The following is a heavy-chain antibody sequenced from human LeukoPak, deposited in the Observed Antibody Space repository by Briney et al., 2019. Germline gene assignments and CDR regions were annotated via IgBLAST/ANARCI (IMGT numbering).Heavy chain of an antibody. D-gene: IGHD2-15*01. Sequence: GESLKISCKTSGYSFNTYWIGWVRQMPGKGLEWMGIIYPGDSDTRYSPSFQGQVTLSADKSISTAYLHWSSLKASDTAMYYCARARYCSGGSCYAEYWGQGTLVTVSS. V-gene: IGHV5-51*01. J-gene: IGHJ4*02. CDR3: ARARYCSGGSCYAEY. CDR1: GYSFNTYW. CDR2: IYPGDSDT.